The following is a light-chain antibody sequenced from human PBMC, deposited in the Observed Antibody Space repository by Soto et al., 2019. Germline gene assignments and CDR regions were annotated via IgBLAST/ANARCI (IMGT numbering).Light chain of an antibody. V-gene: IGLV2-8*01. CDR3: SSLASSNTWV. J-gene: IGLJ3*02. CDR1: SSDVGAYNY. Sequence: QSVLTQPPSASGSPGQSVTISCTGTSSDVGAYNYVSWYQQHAGKAPKLVIYEVTKRPSGVPDRFSGSKSANTASLTVSGLQAEDEAEYYCSSLASSNTWVFGGGTKLTVL. CDR2: EVT.